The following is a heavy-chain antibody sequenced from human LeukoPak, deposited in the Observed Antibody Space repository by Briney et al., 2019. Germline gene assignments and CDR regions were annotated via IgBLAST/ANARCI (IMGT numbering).Heavy chain of an antibody. V-gene: IGHV4-4*07. D-gene: IGHD3-22*01. CDR2: IYTSGST. CDR1: GGSISSYY. Sequence: SETLSLTCTVSGGSISSYYWSWIRQPAGKGLEWIGRIYTSGSTNYNPSLKSRVTMSVDTPKNQFSLKLSSVTAADTAVYYCARGYYDSSAQGAFDIWGQGTMVTVSS. CDR3: ARGYYDSSAQGAFDI. J-gene: IGHJ3*02.